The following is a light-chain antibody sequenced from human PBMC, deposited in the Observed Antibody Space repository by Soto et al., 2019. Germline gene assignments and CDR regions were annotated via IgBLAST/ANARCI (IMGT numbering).Light chain of an antibody. CDR3: SSYTRSSTWV. Sequence: QSALTQPASVSGSPGQSITISCTGTSSDIGGYNYVSWYQQHPCKAPKVMIYEVSNRSSGVSNRFSGSKSGNTASLTISGLQAEEEADYYCSSYTRSSTWVFGGGTKLTVL. CDR2: EVS. J-gene: IGLJ3*02. CDR1: SSDIGGYNY. V-gene: IGLV2-14*01.